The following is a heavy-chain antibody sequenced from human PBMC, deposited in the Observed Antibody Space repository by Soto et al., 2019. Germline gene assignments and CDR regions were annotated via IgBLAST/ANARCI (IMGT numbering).Heavy chain of an antibody. Sequence: SQTLLLTCAISGDSVSSNSAAWNWIRQTPSRGLEWLGRTYYRSKWYNDYAVSVKSRITINPDTSKNQFSLQLNSVTPEDTAVYYCARGFWSGLEPHYYYYGMDVWGQGTTVTVSS. CDR3: ARGFWSGLEPHYYYYGMDV. D-gene: IGHD1-1*01. V-gene: IGHV6-1*01. J-gene: IGHJ6*02. CDR1: GDSVSSNSAA. CDR2: TYYRSKWYN.